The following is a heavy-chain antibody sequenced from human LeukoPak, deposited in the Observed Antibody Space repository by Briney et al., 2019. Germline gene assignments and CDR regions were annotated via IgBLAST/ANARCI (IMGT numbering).Heavy chain of an antibody. CDR1: GYSFTSYW. CDR3: ARLAFCTNAVCFSNYYHSMDV. J-gene: IGHJ6*03. Sequence: GQSLKISCKGSGYSFTSYWIGWVRHMHGKGMEWVGIIYPDDSDTKYSPSFQGQATISADQSVKPAYLQSSSLKASDTAMYYCARLAFCTNAVCFSNYYHSMDVWGRGTTVTVSS. D-gene: IGHD2-8*01. CDR2: IYPDDSDT. V-gene: IGHV5-51*03.